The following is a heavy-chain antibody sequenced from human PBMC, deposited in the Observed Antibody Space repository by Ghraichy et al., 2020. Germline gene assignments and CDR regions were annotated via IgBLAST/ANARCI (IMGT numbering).Heavy chain of an antibody. CDR2: ISWDGGST. Sequence: GASLRLSCAASGFTFDDYTMHWVRQAPGKGLEWVSLISWDGGSTYYADSVKGRFTISRDNSKNSLYLQMNSLRTEDTALYYCAKDEGGGMDVWGQGTTVTVSS. V-gene: IGHV3-43*01. CDR3: AKDEGGGMDV. J-gene: IGHJ6*02. CDR1: GFTFDDYT.